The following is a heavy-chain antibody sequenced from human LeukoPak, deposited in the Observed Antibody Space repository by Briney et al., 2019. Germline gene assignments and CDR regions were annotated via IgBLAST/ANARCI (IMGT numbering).Heavy chain of an antibody. CDR2: ISGSGGST. J-gene: IGHJ4*02. D-gene: IGHD6-13*01. Sequence: PGGSLRLSCAASGFTFSSYAMGWVRQAPGKGLEWVSAISGSGGSTYYADSVKGRFTISRDNSKNTLNLQMDSLRAEDTALYYCARIGYSTSWANFDYWGQGTLVTVSS. CDR1: GFTFSSYA. V-gene: IGHV3-23*01. CDR3: ARIGYSTSWANFDY.